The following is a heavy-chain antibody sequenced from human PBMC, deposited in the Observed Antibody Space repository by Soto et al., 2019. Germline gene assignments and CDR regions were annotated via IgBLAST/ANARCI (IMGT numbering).Heavy chain of an antibody. Sequence: PCESLSISCKASGYSFTSYWLCWVRQLPGKGLERMGIIYPGDSDTRYSPSFQGQVTIAADKSISTAYLQWSSLKASDTAMYYCARQGYHYYGMDVWGQGTTVT. CDR2: IYPGDSDT. D-gene: IGHD5-18*01. J-gene: IGHJ6*02. CDR3: ARQGYHYYGMDV. V-gene: IGHV5-51*01. CDR1: GYSFTSYW.